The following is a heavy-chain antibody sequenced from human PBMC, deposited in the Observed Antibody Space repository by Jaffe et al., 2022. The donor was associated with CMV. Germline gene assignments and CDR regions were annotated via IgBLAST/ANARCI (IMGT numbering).Heavy chain of an antibody. Sequence: QLQLQESGPGLVKPSETLSLTCTVSGGSISSSSYYWGWIRQPPGKGLEWIGSIYYSGSTYYNPSLKSRVTISVDTSKNQFSLKLSSVTAADTAVYYCARLKPDRNYYYYYYMDVWGKGTTVTVSS. J-gene: IGHJ6*03. CDR1: GGSISSSSYY. CDR3: ARLKPDRNYYYYYYMDV. V-gene: IGHV4-39*01. CDR2: IYYSGST.